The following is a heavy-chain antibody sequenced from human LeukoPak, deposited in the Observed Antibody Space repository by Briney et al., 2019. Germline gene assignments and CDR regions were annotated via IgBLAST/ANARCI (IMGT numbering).Heavy chain of an antibody. D-gene: IGHD3-9*01. V-gene: IGHV3-21*01. CDR2: IPSAGTYI. CDR1: GFTFSTYN. J-gene: IGHJ4*02. CDR3: AREWQNYDILTGHQLYYFDY. Sequence: GGSLRLSCAASGFTFSTYNMNWVRQAPGKGLEWVSSIPSAGTYIYYADSVKGRFTISRDNAKNSLYLQMNSLRAEDTAVYYCAREWQNYDILTGHQLYYFDYWGQGTLVTVSS.